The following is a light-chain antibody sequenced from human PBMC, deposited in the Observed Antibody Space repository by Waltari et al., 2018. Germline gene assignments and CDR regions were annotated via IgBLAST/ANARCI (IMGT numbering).Light chain of an antibody. Sequence: SYDLTQPPSLSVSPGQTASITCSGDKLGENSGCWYQQKPGQSPVVVIYQNKKRPSGIPERFSGSNSGNTATLTISGTQAMDEADYYCQAWDSSSVIFGGGTKLTVL. V-gene: IGLV3-1*01. CDR3: QAWDSSSVI. CDR1: KLGENS. CDR2: QNK. J-gene: IGLJ2*01.